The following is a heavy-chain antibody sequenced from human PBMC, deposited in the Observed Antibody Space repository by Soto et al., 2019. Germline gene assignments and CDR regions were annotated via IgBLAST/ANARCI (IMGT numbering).Heavy chain of an antibody. J-gene: IGHJ5*02. V-gene: IGHV4-39*01. CDR3: ARHTSHFRLMVYATQFGLDH. CDR2: IYYSGST. D-gene: IGHD2-8*01. Sequence: PSETLSLTCTVAGGSISSIIYYWGWIRQRPLKGLEWIGSIYYSGSTYYNPSLKSRVTISVDTSKNQFSLKLSSVTAADTAVYYCARHTSHFRLMVYATQFGLDHWGQGTTVTVSS. CDR1: GGSISSIIYY.